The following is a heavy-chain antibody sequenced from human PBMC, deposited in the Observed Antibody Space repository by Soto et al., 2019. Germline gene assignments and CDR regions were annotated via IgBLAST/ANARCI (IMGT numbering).Heavy chain of an antibody. CDR2: MIPISDTT. CDR1: GGTFSSYA. D-gene: IGHD2-2*01. Sequence: QVQLVQSGAEVKKPGSSVKVSCKASGGTFSSYAISWVRQAPGQGLEWMGGMIPISDTTNYAQKFQGRFTITADESTSTAYMELSSLRSEDTAVYYCARSQGSSTSLEIYYYYYYGMDVWGQGTTVTVSS. CDR3: ARSQGSSTSLEIYYYYYYGMDV. V-gene: IGHV1-69*01. J-gene: IGHJ6*02.